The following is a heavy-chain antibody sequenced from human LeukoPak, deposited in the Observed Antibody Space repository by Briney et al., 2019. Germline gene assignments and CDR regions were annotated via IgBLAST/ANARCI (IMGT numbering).Heavy chain of an antibody. V-gene: IGHV3-30*01. D-gene: IGHD3-3*01. Sequence: GGSLRLSCAASGFTFSSYSMHWARQAPGKGLEWVALMSNDGGNIQYAESVKGRFTISRDNSKNTLYLQMNSLRDEDTAVYFCARGGGSGAYLIDSWGQGTPVTVSS. CDR3: ARGGGSGAYLIDS. CDR1: GFTFSSYS. J-gene: IGHJ4*02. CDR2: MSNDGGNI.